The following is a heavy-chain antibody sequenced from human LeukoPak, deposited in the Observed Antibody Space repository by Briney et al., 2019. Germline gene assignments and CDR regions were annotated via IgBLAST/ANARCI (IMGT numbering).Heavy chain of an antibody. CDR2: ISGSGGST. V-gene: IGHV3-23*01. J-gene: IGHJ4*02. CDR3: AKDDSYGYMGFDY. D-gene: IGHD5-18*01. Sequence: PGGSLRLSCVASGFSFTTHAMGWVRQAPGKGLEWVSAISGSGGSTYYADSVKGRFTISRDNSKNTLYLQMNSLRAEDTAVYYCAKDDSYGYMGFDYWGQGTLVTVSS. CDR1: GFSFTTHA.